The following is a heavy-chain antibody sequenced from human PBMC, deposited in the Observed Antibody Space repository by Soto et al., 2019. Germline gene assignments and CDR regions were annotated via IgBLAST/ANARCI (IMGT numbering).Heavy chain of an antibody. Sequence: GGSLILSCAASGFTFSNYAMNWVRQPPGKGLEWVSTISGSGGGAYYADSVKGRFTISRDNSKNTLYLQMNSLRGEDTAVYYCAKEGASSWYFFDYWGQGTLVTVSS. V-gene: IGHV3-23*01. CDR1: GFTFSNYA. CDR2: ISGSGGGA. CDR3: AKEGASSWYFFDY. D-gene: IGHD6-13*01. J-gene: IGHJ4*02.